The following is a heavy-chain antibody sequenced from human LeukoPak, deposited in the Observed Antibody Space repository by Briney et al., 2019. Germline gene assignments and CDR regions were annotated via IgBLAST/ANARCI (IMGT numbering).Heavy chain of an antibody. D-gene: IGHD5-12*01. J-gene: IGHJ3*01. CDR2: VSYSGNT. V-gene: IGHV4-59*08. Sequence: PSETLSLTCTVSGGSIGTSYWSWIRQPPGKGLEWIGYVSYSGNTNYNPSLQSRITISVDTSKNQFFLKLTSMTAADTAVYFCARDDYGVFDAFDVWGQGTVVTVSS. CDR3: ARDDYGVFDAFDV. CDR1: GGSIGTSY.